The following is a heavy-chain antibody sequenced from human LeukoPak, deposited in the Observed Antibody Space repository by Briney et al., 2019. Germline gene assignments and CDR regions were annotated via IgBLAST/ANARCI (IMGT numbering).Heavy chain of an antibody. J-gene: IGHJ4*02. CDR3: ARGYCRSTSCYNDFDY. Sequence: SVKVSCKASGGTFISYSISWVRQAPGQGLEWMGRIIPMLDIANYAQKFQDRVTITADKSTSTAYMELSSLRSEDTAVYYCARGYCRSTSCYNDFDYWGQGTLVTVSS. D-gene: IGHD2-2*02. CDR2: IIPMLDIA. CDR1: GGTFISYS. V-gene: IGHV1-69*02.